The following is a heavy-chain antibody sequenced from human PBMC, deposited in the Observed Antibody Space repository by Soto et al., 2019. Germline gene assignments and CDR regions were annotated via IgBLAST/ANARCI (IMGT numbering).Heavy chain of an antibody. V-gene: IGHV3-30-3*01. D-gene: IGHD2-2*01. CDR1: GFTFSSYA. CDR3: ARDIVLVPAAMYYYYYGMDV. J-gene: IGHJ6*02. Sequence: QVQLVESGGGVVQPGRSLRLSCAASGFTFSSYAMHWVRQAPGKGLEWVAVISYDGSNKYYADSVKGRFTISRDNSKNTXYXXMNSLRAEDTAVYYCARDIVLVPAAMYYYYYGMDVWGQGTTVTVSS. CDR2: ISYDGSNK.